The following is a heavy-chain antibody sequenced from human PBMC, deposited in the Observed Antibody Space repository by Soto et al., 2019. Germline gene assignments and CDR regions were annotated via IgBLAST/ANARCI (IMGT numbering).Heavy chain of an antibody. J-gene: IGHJ4*02. D-gene: IGHD2-2*01. Sequence: ASVKVSCKASGYTFTSYYMHWVRQAPGQGLEWMGITNPSGGSTSYAQKFQGRVTMTRDTSTSTVYMELSSLRSEDTAVYYCARVPAARGPFDYWGQGTLVTVSS. V-gene: IGHV1-46*01. CDR2: TNPSGGST. CDR3: ARVPAARGPFDY. CDR1: GYTFTSYY.